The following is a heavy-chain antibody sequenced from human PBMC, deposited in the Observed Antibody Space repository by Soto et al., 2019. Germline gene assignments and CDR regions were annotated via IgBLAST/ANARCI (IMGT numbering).Heavy chain of an antibody. CDR3: ARDMSGISDPAFDI. V-gene: IGHV3-7*01. CDR1: GFTFSSYW. CDR2: IKQDGSEK. Sequence: ESGGGLVQPGGSLRLSCAASGFTFSSYWMSWVRQAPGKGLEWVANIKQDGSEKYYVDSVKGRFTISRDNAKNSLYLQMNSLRAEDTAVYYCARDMSGISDPAFDIWGQGTMVTVSS. D-gene: IGHD3-10*02. J-gene: IGHJ3*02.